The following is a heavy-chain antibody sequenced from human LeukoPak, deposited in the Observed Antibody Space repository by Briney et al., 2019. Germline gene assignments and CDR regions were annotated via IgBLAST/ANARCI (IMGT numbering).Heavy chain of an antibody. CDR3: ARVGSGYEIGGNWFDP. Sequence: PSETLSLTCTVSGGSISSSSYYWGWIRQPPGKGLEWIGSIYYSGSTYYNPSLKSRVTISVDTSKNQFSLKLSSVTAADTAVYYCARVGSGYEIGGNWFDPWGQGTLVTVSS. CDR2: IYYSGST. V-gene: IGHV4-39*07. J-gene: IGHJ5*02. D-gene: IGHD5-12*01. CDR1: GGSISSSSYY.